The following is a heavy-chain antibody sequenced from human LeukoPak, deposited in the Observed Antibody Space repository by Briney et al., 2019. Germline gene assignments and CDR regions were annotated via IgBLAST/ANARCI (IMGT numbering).Heavy chain of an antibody. D-gene: IGHD6-19*01. CDR3: ARHIGVAGTRGFDY. CDR2: IYHSGTT. Sequence: PSETLSLTCAVSGGSISSGNWWSWVRQPPEKGLEWIGEIYHSGTTNYNPSLKSRVTISVDKSKNQLSLKLSSVTAADTAVYYCARHIGVAGTRGFDYWGQGTQVTVSS. J-gene: IGHJ4*02. CDR1: GGSISSGNW. V-gene: IGHV4-4*02.